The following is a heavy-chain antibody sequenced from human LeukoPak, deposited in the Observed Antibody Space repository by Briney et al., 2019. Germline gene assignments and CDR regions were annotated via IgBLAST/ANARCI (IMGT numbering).Heavy chain of an antibody. CDR2: IIPIFGTA. Sequence: GASVKVSCKASGGTFSSYAISWVRQAPGQGLEWMGGIIPIFGTANYAQKFQGRVTITTDESTSTAYMELSSLRSEDTAVYYCASGVSDFTHPIDYWGQGTLVTVSS. CDR3: ASGVSDFTHPIDY. V-gene: IGHV1-69*05. CDR1: GGTFSSYA. D-gene: IGHD5/OR15-5a*01. J-gene: IGHJ4*02.